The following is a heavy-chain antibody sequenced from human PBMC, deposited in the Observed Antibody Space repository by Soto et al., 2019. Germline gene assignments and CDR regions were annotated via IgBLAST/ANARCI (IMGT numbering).Heavy chain of an antibody. D-gene: IGHD2-2*02. CDR3: VREYCTDGVCYNHY. CDR2: LSPGGGST. CDR1: GFSFTNFA. J-gene: IGHJ4*02. V-gene: IGHV3-23*01. Sequence: VQLLESGGGLVQPGGSLRLSCAASGFSFTNFAMSWVRQAPGKGLEWVSSLSPGGGSTYYADSVKGRFTISRDNSKRSVFLQMDSLRAEDTATYYCVREYCTDGVCYNHYWGQGSLLTVSS.